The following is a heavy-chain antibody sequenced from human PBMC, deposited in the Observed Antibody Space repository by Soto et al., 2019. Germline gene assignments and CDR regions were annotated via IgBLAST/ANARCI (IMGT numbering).Heavy chain of an antibody. CDR1: GYVFPSYD. Sequence: QVQLVQSGAEVKKPGASVRVSCKASGYVFPSYDITWVRQAPGHGLEWMGWVNPGSGYKGYAQNFQGRVTLTRNMSISTVYMELSSLRSEDTAVYYCARADPRHYYMGVWGKGTTVTVSS. V-gene: IGHV1-8*01. CDR3: ARADPRHYYMGV. J-gene: IGHJ6*03. CDR2: VNPGSGYK.